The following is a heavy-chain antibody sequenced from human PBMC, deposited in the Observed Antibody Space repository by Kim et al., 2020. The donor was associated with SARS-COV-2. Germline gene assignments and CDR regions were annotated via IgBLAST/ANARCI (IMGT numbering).Heavy chain of an antibody. CDR2: IYYSGST. Sequence: SETLSLTCTVSGGSISSSSYYWGWIRQPPGKGLEWIGSIYYSGSTYYNPSLKSRVTISVDTSKNQFSLKLSSVTAADTAVYYCASGRTMVQGAIIRFDYWGQGTLVTVSS. J-gene: IGHJ4*02. CDR3: ASGRTMVQGAIIRFDY. CDR1: GGSISSSSYY. V-gene: IGHV4-39*01. D-gene: IGHD3-10*01.